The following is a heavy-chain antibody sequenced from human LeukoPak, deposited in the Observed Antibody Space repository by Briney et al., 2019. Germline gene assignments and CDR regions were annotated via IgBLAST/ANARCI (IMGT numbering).Heavy chain of an antibody. J-gene: IGHJ3*02. Sequence: GGSLRLSCAASGFTFSNAWMSWVRQAPGKGLEWVGRIKSKTDGGTTDYAAPVKGRFTISRDDSKNTLYLQMNSLKTEDTAVYYCTTDNTMIVVVIDAFDIWGQGTMVTVSS. CDR1: GFTFSNAW. CDR3: TTDNTMIVVVIDAFDI. V-gene: IGHV3-15*01. CDR2: IKSKTDGGTT. D-gene: IGHD3-22*01.